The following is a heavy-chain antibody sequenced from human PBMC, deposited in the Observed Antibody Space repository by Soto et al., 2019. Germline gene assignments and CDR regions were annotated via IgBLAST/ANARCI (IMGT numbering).Heavy chain of an antibody. CDR1: GGSISSYY. V-gene: IGHV4-59*01. CDR2: IYYSGST. Sequence: SETLSLTCTVSGGSISSYYWSWIRQPPGKGLEWIGYIYYSGSTNYNPSLKSRVTISVDTSKSQFSLKLSSVTAADTAVYYCARDGDSGYYYYMDVWGKGTTVTVSS. D-gene: IGHD4-17*01. CDR3: ARDGDSGYYYYMDV. J-gene: IGHJ6*03.